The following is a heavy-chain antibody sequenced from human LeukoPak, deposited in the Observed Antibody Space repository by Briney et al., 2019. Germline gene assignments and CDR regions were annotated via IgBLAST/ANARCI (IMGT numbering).Heavy chain of an antibody. Sequence: SETLSLTCTVSGGSISSGDYYWSWIRQPPGKGLEWIGYIYHSGSTYYNPSLKSRVTISVDTSKNQFSLKLSSVTAADTAVYYCARAAHRSQNLDYWGQGTLVTVSS. J-gene: IGHJ4*02. D-gene: IGHD6-6*01. CDR2: IYHSGST. CDR1: GGSISSGDYY. V-gene: IGHV4-30-4*08. CDR3: ARAAHRSQNLDY.